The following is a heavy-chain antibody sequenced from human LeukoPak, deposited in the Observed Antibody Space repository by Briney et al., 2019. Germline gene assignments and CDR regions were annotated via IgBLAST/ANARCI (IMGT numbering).Heavy chain of an antibody. J-gene: IGHJ4*02. CDR3: ARAVSGSLYGDFDF. CDR1: GYSFVFFG. CDR2: IGSHNGDR. Sequence: GASVKVSCKASGYSFVFFGVSWVRQAPGQGLEWMGWIGSHNGDRNYADKFQDRVTMTTDTSTTTSYMELRSLRSDDTAVYYCARAVSGSLYGDFDFWGQGTLVTVSA. D-gene: IGHD1-26*01. V-gene: IGHV1-18*01.